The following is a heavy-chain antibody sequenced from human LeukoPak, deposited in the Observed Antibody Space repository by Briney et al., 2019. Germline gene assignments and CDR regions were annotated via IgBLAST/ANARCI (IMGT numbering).Heavy chain of an antibody. CDR2: IYTSGST. V-gene: IGHV4-4*07. CDR3: ARGRYCSSTSCYNWFDP. J-gene: IGHJ5*02. Sequence: SETLSLTCTVSGGSISSYYWSWIRQPAGKGLEWIGRIYTSGSTNYNPSLKSRVTMSVDTSKNQFSLKLSSVTAADTAVYYCARGRYCSSTSCYNWFDPWGQGTLVTVSS. D-gene: IGHD2-2*01. CDR1: GGSISSYY.